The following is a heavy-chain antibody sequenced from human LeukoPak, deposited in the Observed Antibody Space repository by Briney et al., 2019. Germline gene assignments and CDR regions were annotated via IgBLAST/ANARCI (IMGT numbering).Heavy chain of an antibody. CDR1: GFTFSSYW. D-gene: IGHD3-10*01. J-gene: IGHJ4*02. V-gene: IGHV3-7*01. CDR3: ARDNYGLGSYYTYFDY. Sequence: SGGSLRLSCAASGFTFSSYWMTWVRQAPGKGLEWVANIMQDGSEKNYVDSVKGRFTISRDNAKNSLYLQMNSLRAEDTAVFYCARDNYGLGSYYTYFDYWGQGTLVTVSS. CDR2: IMQDGSEK.